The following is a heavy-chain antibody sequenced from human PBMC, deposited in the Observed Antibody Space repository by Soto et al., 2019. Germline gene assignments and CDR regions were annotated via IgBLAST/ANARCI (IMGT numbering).Heavy chain of an antibody. J-gene: IGHJ4*02. V-gene: IGHV4-31*03. D-gene: IGHD4-17*01. CDR3: ARREDYGDYVWYFDY. CDR1: GGSISSGGYY. Sequence: SETLSLTCTVSGGSISSGGYYWSWIRQHPGKGLEWIGYIYYSGSTYYNPSLKSRVTISVDTSKNQFSLKLSSVTAADTAVYYCARREDYGDYVWYFDYWGQGTLVTVSS. CDR2: IYYSGST.